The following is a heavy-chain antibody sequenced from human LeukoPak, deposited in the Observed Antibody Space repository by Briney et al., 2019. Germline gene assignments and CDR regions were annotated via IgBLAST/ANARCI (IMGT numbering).Heavy chain of an antibody. Sequence: GGSLRLSCAASGFTFSSYWMSWVRQAPGKGLEWVANIKQDGSEKYYVDSVKGRFTISRDNAKNSLYLQMNSLRAEDTAVYYCARSLNPTYYYGSGSIKTYYFDYWGQGTLVTVSS. CDR3: ARSLNPTYYYGSGSIKTYYFDY. CDR1: GFTFSSYW. D-gene: IGHD3-10*01. V-gene: IGHV3-7*01. J-gene: IGHJ4*02. CDR2: IKQDGSEK.